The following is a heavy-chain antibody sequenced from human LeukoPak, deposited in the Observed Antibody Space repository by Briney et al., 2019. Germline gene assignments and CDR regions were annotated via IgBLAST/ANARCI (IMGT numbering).Heavy chain of an antibody. CDR2: INHSGST. D-gene: IGHD3-10*01. V-gene: IGHV4-34*01. J-gene: IGHJ6*04. CDR3: ASRSITMVRGALMDV. CDR1: GGSFSGYY. Sequence: SETLSLTCAVHGGSFSGYYWSWIRQPPGKGLEWIGEINHSGSTNYNPSLKSRVTISVDTSKNQFSLKLSSVTAADTAVYYCASRSITMVRGALMDVWGKGTTVTISS.